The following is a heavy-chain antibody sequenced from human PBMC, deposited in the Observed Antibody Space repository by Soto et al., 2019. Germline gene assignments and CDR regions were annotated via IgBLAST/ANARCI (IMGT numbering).Heavy chain of an antibody. J-gene: IGHJ4*02. CDR1: GGSFSNYY. CDR2: IFYTGSS. CDR3: ASTTTLENYFDY. Sequence: QVQLQESGPGLVSPSETLSLTCTVSGGSFSNYYWSWIRQPPGKGLEWIGYIFYTGSSIYNPSLKSRVTMSVDMSKKEFSLNLSSVTAADTALYYCASTTTLENYFDYWGQGTLVTVSA. D-gene: IGHD5-12*01. V-gene: IGHV4-59*01.